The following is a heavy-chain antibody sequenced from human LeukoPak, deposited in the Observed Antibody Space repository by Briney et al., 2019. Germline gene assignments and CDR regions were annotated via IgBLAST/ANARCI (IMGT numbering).Heavy chain of an antibody. J-gene: IGHJ5*02. V-gene: IGHV3-7*01. D-gene: IGHD3-22*01. Sequence: PSETLSLTCTVSGGSISSYYWSWVRQAPGKGLEWVATIKPDGSAQYYVDSVKGRFTISRDNAKNSLFLQINSLRAEDTAVYYCANGGTYSSGPWGQGTLVTVSS. CDR2: IKPDGSAQ. CDR1: GGSISSYY. CDR3: ANGGTYSSGP.